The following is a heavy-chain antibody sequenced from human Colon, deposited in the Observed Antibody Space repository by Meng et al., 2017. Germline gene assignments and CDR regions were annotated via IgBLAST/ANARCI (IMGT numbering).Heavy chain of an antibody. V-gene: IGHV4-39*07. CDR2: MHFSGTT. J-gene: IGHJ5*02. CDR3: AKSNALTGMS. D-gene: IGHD3-9*01. CDR1: GYSIGSGDSY. Sequence: QLQRPRWAPGPVKPPETLSLPCTVSGYSIGSGDSYWAWIRQPPGKGLEWIGSMHFSGTTYHNPSLKSRVTISIDTSKNQFSLKLSSVTAADTAVYYCAKSNALTGMSWGQGTLVTVSS.